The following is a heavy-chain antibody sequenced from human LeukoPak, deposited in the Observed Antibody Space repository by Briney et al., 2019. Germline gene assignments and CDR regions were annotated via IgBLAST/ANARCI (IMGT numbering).Heavy chain of an antibody. J-gene: IGHJ3*01. D-gene: IGHD1-7*01. CDR3: AKDQRRSTWNYGDALDF. CDR1: GFTFSSFA. CDR2: ISDDGSNT. V-gene: IGHV3-30*01. Sequence: QPGRSLRLSCAASGFTFSSFAIHWVRQAPGKGLGWVAVISDDGSNTYYAYSVKGRFTISRDNSKNTVYLQMNSLRAEDTAVYYCAKDQRRSTWNYGDALDFWGQGTMVFVSS.